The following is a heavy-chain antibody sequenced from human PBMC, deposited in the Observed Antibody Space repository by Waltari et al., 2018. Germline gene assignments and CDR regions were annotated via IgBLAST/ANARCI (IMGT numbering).Heavy chain of an antibody. V-gene: IGHV4-34*01. CDR3: ARGLYCSSTSCHKWRDY. CDR2: INHSGST. J-gene: IGHJ4*02. Sequence: QVQLQQWGAGLLKPSETLSLTCAVYGGSFSGYYWSWIRQPPGKGLEWIGEINHSGSTNYNPSLKSRVTISVDPSKNQFSLKLSSVTAADTAVYYCARGLYCSSTSCHKWRDYWGQGTLVTVSS. D-gene: IGHD2-2*02. CDR1: GGSFSGYY.